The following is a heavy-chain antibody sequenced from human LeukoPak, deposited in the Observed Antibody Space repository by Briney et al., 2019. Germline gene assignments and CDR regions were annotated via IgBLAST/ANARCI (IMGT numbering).Heavy chain of an antibody. V-gene: IGHV3-21*01. Sequence: PGGSLRLSCAASGFTFSSYNMNWVRQVPGKGLEWVSSISSSSSYIYYADSVKGRFSISRDNAKNSLYLQMNSLRAEDTAVYYCAGQREWFGELSSFNYWGQGTLVTVSS. CDR3: AGQREWFGELSSFNY. CDR1: GFTFSSYN. D-gene: IGHD3-10*01. CDR2: ISSSSSYI. J-gene: IGHJ4*02.